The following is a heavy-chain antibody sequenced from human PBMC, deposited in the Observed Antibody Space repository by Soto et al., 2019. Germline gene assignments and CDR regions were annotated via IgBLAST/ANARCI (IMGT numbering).Heavy chain of an antibody. CDR3: AREDSIIIPAVSDF. CDR2: VSKSGYT. CDR1: GFTFSNYG. Sequence: PGGSLRLSCAVSGFTFSNYGINWVRQAPGKGLEWVSSVSKSGYTYYSDSVKGRFTISRDNAKNSVSLQMNTLRAEDTAVYYCAREDSIIIPAVSDFWGQGTLVTSPQ. J-gene: IGHJ4*02. V-gene: IGHV3-21*01. D-gene: IGHD2-2*01.